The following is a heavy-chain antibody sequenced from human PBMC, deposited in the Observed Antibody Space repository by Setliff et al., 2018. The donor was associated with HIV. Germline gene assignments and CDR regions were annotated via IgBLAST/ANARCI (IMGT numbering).Heavy chain of an antibody. V-gene: IGHV5-51*01. CDR1: GYSFTTYW. CDR2: IYPTDSDA. CDR3: ARIGDTSGYYFYIFDL. Sequence: GESLKISCQGSGYSFTTYWVGWVRQMPGRGLEWMGIIYPTDSDARYSPSFQGQVTISVDKSINTAYLQWSSLKASDTAMYYCARIGDTSGYYFYIFDLWGQGTMVTVSS. D-gene: IGHD3-22*01. J-gene: IGHJ3*01.